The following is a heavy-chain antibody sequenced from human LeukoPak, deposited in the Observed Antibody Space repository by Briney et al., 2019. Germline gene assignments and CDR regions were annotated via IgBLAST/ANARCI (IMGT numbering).Heavy chain of an antibody. CDR2: IKQDGSEK. J-gene: IGHJ6*03. D-gene: IGHD6-13*01. CDR3: AGDSVVGSSSGRYYYMDV. CDR1: GFTFSSYW. V-gene: IGHV3-7*01. Sequence: PGGSLRLSCAASGFTFSSYWMSWVRQAPGKGLEWVANIKQDGSEKYYVDSVKGRFTISRDNAKNSLYLQMNSLRAEDTAVYYCAGDSVVGSSSGRYYYMDVWGKGTTVTVSS.